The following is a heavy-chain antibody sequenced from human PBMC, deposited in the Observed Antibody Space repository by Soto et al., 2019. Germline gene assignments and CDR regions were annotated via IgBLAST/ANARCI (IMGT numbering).Heavy chain of an antibody. V-gene: IGHV4-39*07. CDR1: GGSISSSSYY. CDR2: IFYSGST. Sequence: PSETLSLTCTVSGGSISSSSYYWGWIRQPPGKGLEWIGSIFYSGSTYYNPSLKSRVTISVDTSNNQFSLKLSSVTAADTAVYYCARERVVRYFDWSHPSDAFDIWGQGAMVTVSS. CDR3: ARERVVRYFDWSHPSDAFDI. D-gene: IGHD3-9*01. J-gene: IGHJ3*02.